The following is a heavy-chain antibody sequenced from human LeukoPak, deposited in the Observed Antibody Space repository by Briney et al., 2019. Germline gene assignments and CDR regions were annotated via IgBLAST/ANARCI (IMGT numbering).Heavy chain of an antibody. J-gene: IGHJ4*02. V-gene: IGHV3-23*01. D-gene: IGHD3-16*01. Sequence: GGSLRLSCAVSGVIFSSYGMSWVRQAPGKGLEWVSAISGSGGSTYYADSVKGRFTISRDNSKKTLYLQLNSLRAEDTAVYYCAKAVSLRYYFDYWGQETLVTVSS. CDR3: AKAVSLRYYFDY. CDR2: ISGSGGST. CDR1: GVIFSSYG.